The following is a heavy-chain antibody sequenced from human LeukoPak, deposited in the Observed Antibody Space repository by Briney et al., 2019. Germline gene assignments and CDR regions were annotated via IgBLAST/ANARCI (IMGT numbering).Heavy chain of an antibody. D-gene: IGHD4-17*01. J-gene: IGHJ4*02. CDR1: GFTFSSYS. Sequence: PGGSLRLSCAASGFTFSSYSMNWVRQSPGKGLEWVSYISGSSNTIYYADSVKGRFTISRGNAKNSLYLQMNSLRDEDTAVYYCARAVTTVTRGGLVFDYWGQGTLVTVSS. CDR3: ARAVTTVTRGGLVFDY. CDR2: ISGSSNTI. V-gene: IGHV3-48*02.